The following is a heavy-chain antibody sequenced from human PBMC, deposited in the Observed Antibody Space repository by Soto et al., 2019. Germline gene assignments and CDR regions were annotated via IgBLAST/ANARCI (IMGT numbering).Heavy chain of an antibody. D-gene: IGHD6-19*01. J-gene: IGHJ4*02. V-gene: IGHV3-15*01. Sequence: GGSLRLSCAASGITLDSAWVNWVRQAPGKGLEWVAQAKRKAAGGAIDYTAPVKGRFIISRDDSKNIAYLQINSLKIEDTALYYCTTGYGSDWYGWGQGT. CDR1: GITLDSAW. CDR3: TTGYGSDWYG. CDR2: AKRKAAGGAI.